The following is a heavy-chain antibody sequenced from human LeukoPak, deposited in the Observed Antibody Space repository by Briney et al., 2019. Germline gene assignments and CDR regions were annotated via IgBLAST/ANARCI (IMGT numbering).Heavy chain of an antibody. CDR3: AKDQGGGGSYPPDAFDI. Sequence: GGSLRLSCAASGFTVSSYAMSWVRQAPGKGLEWVSAISGSGDSTYYADSVKGRFTISRDNSKNTLYLQMSSLRAEDTAVYYCAKDQGGGGSYPPDAFDIWGQGTMVTVSS. CDR2: ISGSGDST. D-gene: IGHD1-26*01. V-gene: IGHV3-23*01. CDR1: GFTVSSYA. J-gene: IGHJ3*02.